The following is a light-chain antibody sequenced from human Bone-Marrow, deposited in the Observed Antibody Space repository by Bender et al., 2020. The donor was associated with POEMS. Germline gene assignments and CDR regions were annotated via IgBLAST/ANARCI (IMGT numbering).Light chain of an antibody. Sequence: QSALTQPPSASGSPGQSVTISCTGTSSDVGGFDYVSWYQKHPGKAPKLMIYDVNKRPSGVPDRFSGSKSGNAASLTVSGLQADDEAEYYCSSYSGSNSVLFGGGTKLTVL. CDR1: SSDVGGFDY. J-gene: IGLJ2*01. CDR2: DVN. CDR3: SSYSGSNSVL. V-gene: IGLV2-8*01.